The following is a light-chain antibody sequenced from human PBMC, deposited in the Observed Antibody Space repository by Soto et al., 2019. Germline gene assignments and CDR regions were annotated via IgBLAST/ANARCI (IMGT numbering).Light chain of an antibody. CDR1: QSVSSNY. CDR3: QQYGGSPYT. J-gene: IGKJ2*01. CDR2: GAS. Sequence: DNVLTQSPGTLSLSPGERATLSCRASQSVSSNYLAWYQQKPGQAPRLLIYGASSRATGIPDRFSGSGSGTDFTLTITRLEPEDFAVYFCQQYGGSPYTFGQGTKLEIK. V-gene: IGKV3-20*01.